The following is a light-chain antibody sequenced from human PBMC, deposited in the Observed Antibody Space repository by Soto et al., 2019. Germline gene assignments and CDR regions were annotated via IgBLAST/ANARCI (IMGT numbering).Light chain of an antibody. V-gene: IGKV1-6*01. Sequence: AIQMTQSPSSLSASVGDRVTITCRASQGIRNDLDWFQQKPGKAPKLLIYAASNLQSGVPARFSGSGSGTDFHPPISSLQPEDFATYYLLQKYFFPFPFGPGTKGDIQ. CDR1: QGIRND. CDR2: AAS. J-gene: IGKJ3*01. CDR3: LQKYFFPFP.